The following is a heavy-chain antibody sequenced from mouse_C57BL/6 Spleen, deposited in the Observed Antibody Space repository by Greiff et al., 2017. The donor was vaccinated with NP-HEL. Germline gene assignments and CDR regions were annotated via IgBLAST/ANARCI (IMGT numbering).Heavy chain of an antibody. CDR3: ASLPYYGSSYWYAMDY. J-gene: IGHJ4*01. V-gene: IGHV1-26*01. D-gene: IGHD1-1*01. CDR1: GYTFTDYY. CDR2: INPNNGGT. Sequence: EVQLQQSGPELVKPGASVKISCKASGYTFTDYYMNWVKQSHGKSLEWIGDINPNNGGTSYNQKFKGKATLTVDKSSSTAYMELRSLTSEDSAVYYCASLPYYGSSYWYAMDYWGQGTSVTVSS.